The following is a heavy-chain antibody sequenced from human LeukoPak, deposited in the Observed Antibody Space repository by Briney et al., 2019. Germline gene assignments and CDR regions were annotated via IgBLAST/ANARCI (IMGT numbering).Heavy chain of an antibody. CDR3: AKDGGRDSSGYYKTNAAAEYFQH. CDR1: GFTFSSYA. D-gene: IGHD3-22*01. CDR2: ISGSGGST. Sequence: PGGSLRLPCAASGFTFSSYAMSWVRQAPGKGLEWVSAISGSGGSTYYADSVKGRFTISRDDSKNTLYLQMNSLRAEDTAVYYCAKDGGRDSSGYYKTNAAAEYFQHWGQGTLVTVSS. V-gene: IGHV3-23*01. J-gene: IGHJ1*01.